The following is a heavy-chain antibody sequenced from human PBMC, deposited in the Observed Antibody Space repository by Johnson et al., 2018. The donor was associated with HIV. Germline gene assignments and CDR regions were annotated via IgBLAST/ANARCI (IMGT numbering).Heavy chain of an antibody. J-gene: IGHJ3*02. CDR1: GFTFSHNW. D-gene: IGHD3-16*02. V-gene: IGHV3-7*01. CDR3: ARGPIADDAFDI. Sequence: VQLVESGGGLVKPGGSLRLSCIGSGFTFSHNWMSWVRQAPGKGPEWVANINHDVSAIHYVDSVKGRFTISRDNAKRSLFLQMNSLRVEDTAVYFCARGPIADDAFDIWCQGTMVTVSS. CDR2: INHDVSAI.